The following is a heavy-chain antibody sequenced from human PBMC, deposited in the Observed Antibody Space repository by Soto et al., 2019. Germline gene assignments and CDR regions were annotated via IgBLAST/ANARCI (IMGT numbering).Heavy chain of an antibody. Sequence: LRLSFAASGFIFSSYSMNWVRQAPGKGLEWVSYISSSSTTIYYAGSVKGRFTISRDNAKNSLYLQMSSLRDEDTAVYYCARGCGGDCFRSDSWGQGTLVTVS. V-gene: IGHV3-48*02. CDR1: GFIFSSYS. CDR3: ARGCGGDCFRSDS. J-gene: IGHJ4*02. CDR2: ISSSSTTI. D-gene: IGHD2-21*02.